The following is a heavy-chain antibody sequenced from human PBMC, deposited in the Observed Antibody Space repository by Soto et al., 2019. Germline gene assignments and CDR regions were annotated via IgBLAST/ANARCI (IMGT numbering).Heavy chain of an antibody. CDR1: GGSISSGGYY. J-gene: IGHJ5*02. V-gene: IGHV4-31*03. D-gene: IGHD3-3*01. Sequence: QVQLQESGPGLVKPSQTLSLTCTVSGGSISSGGYYWSWIRQHPGKGLEWIGYIYYSGSTYYNPSLKSRVTISVDTSKNQFSLKPSSVTAADTAVYYCTLYYVFWSGISWFDPWGQGTLVTVSS. CDR3: TLYYVFWSGISWFDP. CDR2: IYYSGST.